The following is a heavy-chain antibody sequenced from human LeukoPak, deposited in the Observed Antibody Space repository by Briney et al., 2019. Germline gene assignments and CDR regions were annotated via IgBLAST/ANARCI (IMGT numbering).Heavy chain of an antibody. CDR1: GFTFSSYA. CDR2: ISYDGSNK. CDR3: ARDGVLGYY. Sequence: HPGGSLRLSCAASGFTFSSYAMHWVRQAPGKGLEWVAVISYDGSNKYYADSVKGRFTISRDNSKNTLYLQMNSLRAEDTAVYYCARDGVLGYYWGQGTLVTVSS. V-gene: IGHV3-30-3*01. D-gene: IGHD3-10*01. J-gene: IGHJ4*02.